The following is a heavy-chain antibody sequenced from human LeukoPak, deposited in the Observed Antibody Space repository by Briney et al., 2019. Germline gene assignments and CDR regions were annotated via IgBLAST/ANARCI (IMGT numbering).Heavy chain of an antibody. Sequence: PGGSLRLSCVASGFSLRNYWMSWVRQAPGKGLEWVANIKQDESEKYYVDSVKGRFTISKDNAKNSLYLQMNSLRAEDTAVYYCARALYSSSSRYQAFEYWGQGTLLTVSS. CDR2: IKQDESEK. CDR1: GFSLRNYW. CDR3: ARALYSSSSRYQAFEY. J-gene: IGHJ4*02. D-gene: IGHD2-2*01. V-gene: IGHV3-7*01.